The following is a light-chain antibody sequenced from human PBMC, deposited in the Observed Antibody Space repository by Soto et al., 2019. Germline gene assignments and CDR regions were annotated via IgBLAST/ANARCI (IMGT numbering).Light chain of an antibody. CDR1: QSISSY. CDR2: AAS. V-gene: IGKV1-39*01. J-gene: IGKJ1*01. Sequence: DIQMPQSPASVSASXXDRFXITSLASQSISSYLNWYQQKPGQAPKXXIYAASSLQSGVPSRFSGSGSGTDFTLTISSLQPDDFATYYCQQYRRYPVAFGQGTKVEIK. CDR3: QQYRRYPVA.